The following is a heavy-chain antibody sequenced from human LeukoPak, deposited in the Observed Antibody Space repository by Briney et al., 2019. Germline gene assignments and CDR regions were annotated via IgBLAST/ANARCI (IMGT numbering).Heavy chain of an antibody. J-gene: IGHJ4*02. D-gene: IGHD3-22*01. Sequence: SETLSLTCTVSGGSISSSSYYWGWIRQPPGKVLEWIGSIYYSGSTYYNPSLKSRVTISVDTSKNQFSLKLSSVTAADTAVYYCARANGYYYDSSGYYYYDDYWGQGTLVTVSS. CDR1: GGSISSSSYY. CDR2: IYYSGST. V-gene: IGHV4-39*01. CDR3: ARANGYYYDSSGYYYYDDY.